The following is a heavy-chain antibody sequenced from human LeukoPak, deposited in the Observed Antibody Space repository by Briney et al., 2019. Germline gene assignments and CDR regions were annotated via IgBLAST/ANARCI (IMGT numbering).Heavy chain of an antibody. V-gene: IGHV3-33*01. D-gene: IGHD5-18*01. Sequence: PGGSLRLSCAASGFTFSSYGMHWVRQAPGKGLEWVAVIWYDGSNKYYADSVKGRFTISRDNSKNTLYLQMSSLRAEDTAVYYCARGDTAMVHTDFDYWGQGTLVTVSS. J-gene: IGHJ4*02. CDR2: IWYDGSNK. CDR1: GFTFSSYG. CDR3: ARGDTAMVHTDFDY.